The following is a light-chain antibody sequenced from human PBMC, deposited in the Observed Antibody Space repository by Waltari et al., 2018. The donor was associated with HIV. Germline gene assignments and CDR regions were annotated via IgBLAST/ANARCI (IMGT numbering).Light chain of an antibody. J-gene: IGLJ2*01. Sequence: SYVLTQPPSVSVAPGQTARFTCGGNNIGSKSVHWYQQKPGQAPLLVLFDDSDRPSGIPERFPGSNSGNTATLTISRVEAGDEADYYCQVWDSSSDVVFGGGTKLTVL. CDR3: QVWDSSSDVV. CDR1: NIGSKS. CDR2: DDS. V-gene: IGLV3-21*02.